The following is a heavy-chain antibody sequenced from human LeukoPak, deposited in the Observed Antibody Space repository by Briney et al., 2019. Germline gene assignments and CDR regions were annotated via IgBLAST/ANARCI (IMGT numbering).Heavy chain of an antibody. CDR2: IYYSGST. V-gene: IGHV4-39*01. D-gene: IGHD2-2*01. CDR3: ARLGSKYQLLKWFDP. CDR1: GGSISGSSYY. J-gene: IGHJ5*02. Sequence: SETLSLTCTVSGGSISGSSYYWGWIRQPPGKGLEWIGSIYYSGSTYYNPSLKSRVTISVDTSKNQFSLKLSSATAADTAVYYCARLGSKYQLLKWFDPWGQGTLVTVSS.